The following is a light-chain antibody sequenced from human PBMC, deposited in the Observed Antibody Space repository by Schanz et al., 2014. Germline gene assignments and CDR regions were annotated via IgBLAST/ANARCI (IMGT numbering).Light chain of an antibody. CDR2: GAS. J-gene: IGKJ2*01. Sequence: EIVLTQSPATLSLSPGERATLSCRASQSVSSNLAWYQQKPGQPPRLLVYGASTRATGIPDRFSGSGSGTDFTLTISMLETEDFAVYYCHQYGNSPKTFGQGTKLEIK. V-gene: IGKV3-20*01. CDR3: HQYGNSPKT. CDR1: QSVSSN.